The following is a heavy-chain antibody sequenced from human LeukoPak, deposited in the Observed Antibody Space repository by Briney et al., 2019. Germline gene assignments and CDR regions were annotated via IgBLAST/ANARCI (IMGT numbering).Heavy chain of an antibody. CDR2: IYYSGST. CDR1: GGSISSSSYY. CDR3: ARDQVLPPGSSSSFNVGYYYYYMDV. D-gene: IGHD6-6*01. J-gene: IGHJ6*03. V-gene: IGHV4-39*07. Sequence: PSETLSLTCTVSGGSISSSSYYWGWIRQPPGKGLEWIGSIYYSGSTYYNPSLKSRVTISVDTSKNQFSLKLSSVTAADTAVYYCARDQVLPPGSSSSFNVGYYYYYMDVWGKGTTVTVSS.